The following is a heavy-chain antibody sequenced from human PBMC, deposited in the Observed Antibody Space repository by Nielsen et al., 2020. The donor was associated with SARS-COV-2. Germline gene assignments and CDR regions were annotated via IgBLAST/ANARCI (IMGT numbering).Heavy chain of an antibody. CDR2: IYYSGST. J-gene: IGHJ6*02. D-gene: IGHD1-26*01. CDR3: ASSSGSYYYYYGMDV. Sequence: SETLSLTCTVSGGSISSYYWSWIRQPPGKGLEWIGYIYYSGSTNYNPSLKSRVTISVDTSKNQFSLKLSSVTAADTAVYYCASSSGSYYYYYGMDVWGQGTTVTVSS. V-gene: IGHV4-59*08. CDR1: GGSISSYY.